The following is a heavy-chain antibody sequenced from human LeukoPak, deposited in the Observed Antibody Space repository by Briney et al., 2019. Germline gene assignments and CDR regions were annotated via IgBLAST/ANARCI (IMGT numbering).Heavy chain of an antibody. J-gene: IGHJ4*02. V-gene: IGHV4-34*01. CDR1: GGSFRGYY. CDR3: ARGVRYYGSGSYYQDFFFDY. Sequence: SETLSLTCAVYGGSFRGYYWSWIREPPGQGLERIGEINHSGSTNSNPSPKSRVTISVDTSKSQFSLKLSSVTAADTAVYDCARGVRYYGSGSYYQDFFFDYWGQGTLVTVSS. CDR2: INHSGST. D-gene: IGHD3-10*01.